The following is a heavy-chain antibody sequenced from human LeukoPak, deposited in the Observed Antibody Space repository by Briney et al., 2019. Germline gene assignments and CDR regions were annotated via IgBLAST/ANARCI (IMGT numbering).Heavy chain of an antibody. D-gene: IGHD3-10*01. CDR3: ARGRSGALYYYYYYMDV. CDR2: MNPNSGNT. Sequence: ASVKVSCKASGYTFTSYDINWVRQATGQGLEWMGWMNPNSGNTGYAQKFQGRVTITRNTSISTAYMELSSLRSEDTAVYYCARGRSGALYYYYYYMDVWGKGTTVTVSS. J-gene: IGHJ6*03. CDR1: GYTFTSYD. V-gene: IGHV1-8*03.